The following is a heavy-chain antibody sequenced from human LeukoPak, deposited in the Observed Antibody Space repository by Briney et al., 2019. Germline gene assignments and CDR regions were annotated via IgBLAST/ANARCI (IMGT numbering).Heavy chain of an antibody. CDR1: GGSISSSNW. CDR2: IYHSGST. Sequence: SEALSLTCAVSGGSISSSNWWSWVRQPPGKGQEWIGEIYHSGSTNYNPSLKSRVTISVDKSKNQFSLKLSSVTAADTAVYYCARDSGARELLLNYWGQGTLVTVSS. D-gene: IGHD1-26*01. CDR3: ARDSGARELLLNY. J-gene: IGHJ4*02. V-gene: IGHV4-4*02.